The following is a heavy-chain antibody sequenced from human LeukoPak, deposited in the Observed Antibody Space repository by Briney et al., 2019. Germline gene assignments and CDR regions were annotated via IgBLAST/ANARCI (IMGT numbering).Heavy chain of an antibody. CDR2: ISYDGSNK. Sequence: EAGGSLRLSCAASGFTFSSYGMHWVRQAPGKGLEWVAVISYDGSNKYYADSVKGRFTISRGNPKNTLYLQMNSLRAEDTAVYYCAKDHCSSTSCYIFDYWGQGTLVTVSS. J-gene: IGHJ4*02. D-gene: IGHD2-2*01. V-gene: IGHV3-30*18. CDR1: GFTFSSYG. CDR3: AKDHCSSTSCYIFDY.